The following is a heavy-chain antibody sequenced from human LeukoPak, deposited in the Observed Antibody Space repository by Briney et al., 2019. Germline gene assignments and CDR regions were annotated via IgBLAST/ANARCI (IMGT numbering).Heavy chain of an antibody. V-gene: IGHV3-21*01. D-gene: IGHD6-13*01. CDR3: ARKSSSFDY. Sequence: GGSLRLSCAASGFTFSSYSMNWVRQAPGKGLEWVSSISSSSSYIYYADSVKGLFTISRDNAKNSLYLQMNSLRAEDPAVYYCARKSSSFDYWGQGTLVTVSS. CDR2: ISSSSSYI. J-gene: IGHJ4*02. CDR1: GFTFSSYS.